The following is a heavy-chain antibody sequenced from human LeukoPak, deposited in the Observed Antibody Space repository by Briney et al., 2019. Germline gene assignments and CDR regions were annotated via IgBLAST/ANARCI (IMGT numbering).Heavy chain of an antibody. Sequence: SGPALVKPTQTLTLTFTFSGFSLSTSGMCVSCIRQPPGKALEWLARIDWDDDKYYSTSLKTRLTISKDTSKNQVVLTMTNMDPVDTATYYCARSRFSPVVGAADVDYWGQGTLVTVSS. V-gene: IGHV2-70*11. CDR3: ARSRFSPVVGAADVDY. D-gene: IGHD1-26*01. CDR2: IDWDDDK. J-gene: IGHJ4*02. CDR1: GFSLSTSGMC.